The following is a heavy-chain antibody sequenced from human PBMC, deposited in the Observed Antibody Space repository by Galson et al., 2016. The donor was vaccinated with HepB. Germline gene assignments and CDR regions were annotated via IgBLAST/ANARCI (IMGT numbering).Heavy chain of an antibody. V-gene: IGHV5-10-1*01. J-gene: IGHJ4*02. D-gene: IGHD7-27*01. CDR1: GYSFTSYW. CDR2: IDPSDSYT. Sequence: QSGAEVKKPGESVRISCKGSGYSFTSYWITWVRQMPGKGLEWMGRIDPSDSYTNYSPSFQGHVTISADKSITTAYLEWGSLKASDTAIYYCARRGWGYGGFDYWGQGTLVTVSS. CDR3: ARRGWGYGGFDY.